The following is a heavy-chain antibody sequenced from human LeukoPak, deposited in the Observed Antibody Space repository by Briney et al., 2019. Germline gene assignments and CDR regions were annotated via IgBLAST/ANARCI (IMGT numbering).Heavy chain of an antibody. Sequence: GASVKVSCKASGGTFSCYAISWVRQAPGQGLEWMGGIIPIFGTADYAQKFQGRVTITTDESTSTAYMELSSLRSEDTAVYYCARGPPSYSNYYYMDVWGKGTTITVSS. CDR2: IIPIFGTA. J-gene: IGHJ6*03. D-gene: IGHD4-11*01. CDR3: ARGPPSYSNYYYMDV. CDR1: GGTFSCYA. V-gene: IGHV1-69*05.